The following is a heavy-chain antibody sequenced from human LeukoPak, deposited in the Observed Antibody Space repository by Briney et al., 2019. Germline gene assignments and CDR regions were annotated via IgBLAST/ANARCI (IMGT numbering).Heavy chain of an antibody. CDR1: GGSISSGDYY. V-gene: IGHV4-30-4*08. J-gene: IGHJ3*02. D-gene: IGHD6-13*01. CDR3: ARWHIAAAGYDAFDI. CDR2: IYYSGST. Sequence: SQTLSLTCTVSGGSISSGDYYWSWIRQPPGKGLEWIGYIYYSGSTYYNPSLKSRVTMSVDTSKNQFSLKLSSVTAADTAVYYCARWHIAAAGYDAFDIWGQGTMVTVSS.